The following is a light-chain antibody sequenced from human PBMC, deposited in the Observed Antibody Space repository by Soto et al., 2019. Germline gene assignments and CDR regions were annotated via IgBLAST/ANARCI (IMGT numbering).Light chain of an antibody. V-gene: IGKV1-5*01. Sequence: DIQMTQSPSTLSASVGDRVTITCRASQSISSWLAWYQQEPGKAPKHMIYDASRLESGIPSRISGRESGTEFTLTISSLQPDYSTTYYCQQYNSYLPTFGGGIKVEIK. CDR3: QQYNSYLPT. CDR1: QSISSW. CDR2: DAS. J-gene: IGKJ4*02.